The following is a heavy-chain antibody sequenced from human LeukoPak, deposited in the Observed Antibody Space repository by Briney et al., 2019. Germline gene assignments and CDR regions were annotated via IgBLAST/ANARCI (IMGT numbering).Heavy chain of an antibody. CDR3: ARGDYGDYYLDY. D-gene: IGHD4-17*01. CDR2: IGSGGDT. Sequence: GGSLRLSCAASGFTFSSYDMHWVRQPTGRGLEWVSAIGSGGDTYYPGSVKGRFTISRDNAKNSLYLQINSLRADDTAVYYCARGDYGDYYLDYWGQGTLVTVSS. J-gene: IGHJ4*02. CDR1: GFTFSSYD. V-gene: IGHV3-13*01.